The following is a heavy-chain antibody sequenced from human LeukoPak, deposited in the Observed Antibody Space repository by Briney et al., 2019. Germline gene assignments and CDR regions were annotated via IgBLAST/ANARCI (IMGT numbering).Heavy chain of an antibody. V-gene: IGHV3-23*01. Sequence: QPGGSLRLSCAASGFTFSSYAMSWVRQAPGKGLEWVSAISGSGGSTYYADSVKGRFTISRDNSKNTLYLQMNSLRAEDTAVYYCAKVSIAVAGSTPFFDYWGQGTLVTVSS. J-gene: IGHJ4*02. CDR1: GFTFSSYA. D-gene: IGHD6-19*01. CDR2: ISGSGGST. CDR3: AKVSIAVAGSTPFFDY.